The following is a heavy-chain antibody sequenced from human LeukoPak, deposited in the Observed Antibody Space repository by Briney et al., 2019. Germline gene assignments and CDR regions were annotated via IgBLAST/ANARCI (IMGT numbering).Heavy chain of an antibody. D-gene: IGHD6-19*01. Sequence: GGSLRLSCAASGFTFSSYSMNWVRQAPGKGLEWVSYIRSSSSTIYYADSVKGRFTISRDNAKNTLYLQMNSLRAEDTAVYYCARPHYVYSSGWYPLLDAFDIWGQGTMVTVSS. CDR2: IRSSSSTI. V-gene: IGHV3-48*04. J-gene: IGHJ3*02. CDR3: ARPHYVYSSGWYPLLDAFDI. CDR1: GFTFSSYS.